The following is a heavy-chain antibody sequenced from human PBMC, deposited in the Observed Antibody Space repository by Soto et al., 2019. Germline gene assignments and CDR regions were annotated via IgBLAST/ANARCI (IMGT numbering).Heavy chain of an antibody. CDR1: GFTFSSYG. CDR2: ISHDGSNK. V-gene: IGHV3-30*18. J-gene: IGHJ6*02. CDR3: AKGSRGDYSGMDV. Sequence: GGSLRLSCAASGFTFSSYGMHWVRQAPGKGLEWVAVISHDGSNKYYADSVKGRFTISRDNSKNTLYLQMNSLRAEDTAVYYCAKGSRGDYSGMDVWGQGTTVTVYS.